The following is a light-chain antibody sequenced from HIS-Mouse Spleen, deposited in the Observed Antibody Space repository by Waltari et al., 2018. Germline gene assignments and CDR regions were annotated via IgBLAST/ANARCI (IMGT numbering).Light chain of an antibody. Sequence: DIQMTQSPSTLSASVGDRVTITCRASQSISSWLAWYQQKPGKATKLLIYKASSLESGVPSRFGGSGSGTEFTLTISSLQPDDFATYYCQQYNSYSLTFGGGTKVEIK. J-gene: IGKJ4*01. V-gene: IGKV1-5*03. CDR3: QQYNSYSLT. CDR2: KAS. CDR1: QSISSW.